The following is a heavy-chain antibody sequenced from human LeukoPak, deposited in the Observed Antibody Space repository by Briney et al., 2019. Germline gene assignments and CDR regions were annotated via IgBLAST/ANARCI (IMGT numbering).Heavy chain of an antibody. J-gene: IGHJ4*02. CDR3: ARISVRGVITTTDY. D-gene: IGHD3-10*01. Sequence: PGGSLRLSCAASGFTFNTYGMNWVRQAPGKGLEWVSSVSSTGSYKYSAESVKGRFSTFRDNSKSLLFLQMDGLRAEDTAVYYCARISVRGVITTTDYWGQGTLVTVSS. V-gene: IGHV3-21*04. CDR1: GFTFNTYG. CDR2: VSSTGSYK.